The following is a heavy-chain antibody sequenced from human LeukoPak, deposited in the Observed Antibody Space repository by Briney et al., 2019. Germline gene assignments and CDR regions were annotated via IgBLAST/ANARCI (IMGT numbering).Heavy chain of an antibody. CDR1: GGAISTYY. CDR3: ARDHSGSYLDY. CDR2: IYYSGST. J-gene: IGHJ4*02. V-gene: IGHV4-59*12. D-gene: IGHD1-26*01. Sequence: SETLSLTCTVSGGAISTYYWSWIRQPPGKGLEWIGYIYYSGSTYYNPSLKSRVTISVDTSKNQFSLKLSSVTAADTAVYYCARDHSGSYLDYWGQGTLVTVSS.